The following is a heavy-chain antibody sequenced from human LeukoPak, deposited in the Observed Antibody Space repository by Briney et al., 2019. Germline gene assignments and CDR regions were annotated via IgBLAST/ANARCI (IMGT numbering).Heavy chain of an antibody. CDR2: INHSGST. J-gene: IGHJ6*03. CDR1: GGSFIGYY. V-gene: IGHV4-34*01. D-gene: IGHD6-19*01. Sequence: PSETLSLTCAVYGGSFIGYYWSWIRQPPGKRLEWIGEINHSGSTNYNPSLKSRVTISVDTSKNQFSLWLTSMTAADTAVYYCARGTSGWPYYMDVWGKGTTVTVSS. CDR3: ARGTSGWPYYMDV.